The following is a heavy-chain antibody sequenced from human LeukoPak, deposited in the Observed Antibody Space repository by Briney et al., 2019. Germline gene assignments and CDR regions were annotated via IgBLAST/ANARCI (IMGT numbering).Heavy chain of an antibody. D-gene: IGHD2-2*01. J-gene: IGHJ5*02. Sequence: PGGPLRLSCAASGFTFSNYAMTWVRHAPGEGLEWVSAISDSGGTTYYADSVKGRFTISRDNSKNTLYLQMNSLRAGDTAIYYCAKLTRGYCSSTACLNWLDPWGQGTLVAVSS. CDR3: AKLTRGYCSSTACLNWLDP. CDR1: GFTFSNYA. V-gene: IGHV3-23*01. CDR2: ISDSGGTT.